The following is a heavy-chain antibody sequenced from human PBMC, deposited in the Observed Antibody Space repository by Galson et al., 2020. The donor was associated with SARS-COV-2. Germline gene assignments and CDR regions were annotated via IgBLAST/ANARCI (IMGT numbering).Heavy chain of an antibody. Sequence: KISCKASGGTFTSYTISWVRQAPGQGLEWMGGIIPRSETTNYAQKFQDRVTITADKTTSTAYMELTSLRSEDTAVYYCARGWKGYFDYYGMDLWGQGTTVTVS. CDR2: IIPRSETT. V-gene: IGHV1-69*06. CDR3: ARGWKGYFDYYGMDL. CDR1: GGTFTSYT. J-gene: IGHJ6*02. D-gene: IGHD3-9*01.